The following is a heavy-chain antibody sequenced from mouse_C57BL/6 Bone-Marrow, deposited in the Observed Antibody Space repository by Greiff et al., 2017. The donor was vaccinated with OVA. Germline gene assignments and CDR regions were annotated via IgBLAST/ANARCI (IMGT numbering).Heavy chain of an antibody. Sequence: DVQLVESGGGLVKPGGSLKLSCAASGFTFSSYAMSWVRQTPEKRLEWVATISDGGSYTYYPDNVKGRFTISRDNAKNNLYLQMSHLKSEDTAMYYCARWTMITTAFAYWGQGTLVTVSA. CDR2: ISDGGSYT. D-gene: IGHD2-4*01. V-gene: IGHV5-4*01. CDR3: ARWTMITTAFAY. CDR1: GFTFSSYA. J-gene: IGHJ3*01.